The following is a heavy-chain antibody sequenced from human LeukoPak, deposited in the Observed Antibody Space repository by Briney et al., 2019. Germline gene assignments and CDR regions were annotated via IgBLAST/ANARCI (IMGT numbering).Heavy chain of an antibody. CDR3: AKDQSQSSWYNWNDGYYFDY. CDR1: GFTFSSYG. V-gene: IGHV3-30*02. D-gene: IGHD1-1*01. CDR2: IRYDGSNK. Sequence: PGGSLRLSCAASGFTFSSYGMHRVRQAPGKGLEWVAFIRYDGSNKYYADSVKGRFTISRDNSKNTLYLQMNSLRAEDTAVYYCAKDQSQSSWYNWNDGYYFDYWGQGTLVTVSS. J-gene: IGHJ4*02.